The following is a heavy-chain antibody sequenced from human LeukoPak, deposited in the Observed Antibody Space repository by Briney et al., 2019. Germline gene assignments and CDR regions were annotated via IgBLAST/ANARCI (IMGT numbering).Heavy chain of an antibody. J-gene: IGHJ6*03. CDR3: ARAVYDILTFTYYYYYMDV. CDR1: GYTLTVLP. CDR2: FSPEDGET. D-gene: IGHD3-9*01. Sequence: ASVKVSCKVSGYTLTVLPMHGVPQAPGKGREWVVGFSPEDGETIYTQKLQGRVTMTTDTSTGTAYMELRSLRSDDTAVYYCARAVYDILTFTYYYYYMDVWGKGTTVTVSS. V-gene: IGHV1-24*01.